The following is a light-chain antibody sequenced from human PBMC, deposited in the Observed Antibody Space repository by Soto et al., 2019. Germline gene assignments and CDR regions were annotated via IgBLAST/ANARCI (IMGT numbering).Light chain of an antibody. CDR3: PQYGSSPLT. J-gene: IGKJ4*01. CDR1: QSVSSSY. V-gene: IGKV3-20*01. CDR2: DAS. Sequence: EIVLTQSPGTLSLSPGERATLTCRASQSVSSSYLAWYQQRPGQAPRLLIYDASRRATDIPDRFSGSGSGTDFTLTISRLEPEDFAVYSCPQYGSSPLTFGGGTKVEIK.